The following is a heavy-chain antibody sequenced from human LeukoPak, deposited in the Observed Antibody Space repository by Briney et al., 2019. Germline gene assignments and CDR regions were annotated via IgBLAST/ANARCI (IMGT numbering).Heavy chain of an antibody. CDR3: AKFGRQGAGTSCYAGAFDI. Sequence: QPGGSLRLSCAASGFTFSSYAMSWVRQAPGKGLEWVSAISGSGGSTYYADSVRGRFTVSRDNSKSTLYLQMNSLRAEDTAVYYCAKFGRQGAGTSCYAGAFDIWGQGTMVTVSS. CDR1: GFTFSSYA. CDR2: ISGSGGST. J-gene: IGHJ3*02. D-gene: IGHD2-2*01. V-gene: IGHV3-23*01.